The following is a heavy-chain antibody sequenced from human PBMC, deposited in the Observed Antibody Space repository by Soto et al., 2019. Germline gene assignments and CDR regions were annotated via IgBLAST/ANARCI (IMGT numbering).Heavy chain of an antibody. D-gene: IGHD3-22*01. CDR1: GGSISSSSYY. CDR3: ASSYDSSGQDY. CDR2: IYYSGST. V-gene: IGHV4-39*01. Sequence: QLQLQESGPGLVKPSETLSLTCTASGGSISSSSYYWGWIRQPPGKGLEWIGSIYYSGSTYYNPSLKSRVTISVDTSKNQFSLKLSSVTAADTAVYYCASSYDSSGQDYWGQGTLVTVSS. J-gene: IGHJ4*02.